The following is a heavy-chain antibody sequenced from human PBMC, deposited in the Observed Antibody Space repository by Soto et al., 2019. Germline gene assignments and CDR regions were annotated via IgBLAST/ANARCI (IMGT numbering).Heavy chain of an antibody. J-gene: IGHJ6*02. CDR1: GFTFSTYA. D-gene: IGHD2-2*01. CDR3: ATRRDASYYYYGMDV. CDR2: ISGSGGST. Sequence: GGSRLSCAASGFTFSTYAMSWVRQAPGKGLEWVSAISGSGGSTYYADSVKGRFTISRDNSKNTLFLQMNSLRAEDTAVYYCATRRDASYYYYGMDVWGQGTTVTVSS. V-gene: IGHV3-23*01.